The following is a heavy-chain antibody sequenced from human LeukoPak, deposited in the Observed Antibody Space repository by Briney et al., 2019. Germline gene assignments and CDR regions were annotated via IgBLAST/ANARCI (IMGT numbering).Heavy chain of an antibody. D-gene: IGHD1-26*01. CDR1: GYTFTDNY. V-gene: IGHV1-2*06. Sequence: ASVKVSCKASGYTFTDNYIHWVRQAPGQGLEWMGRINPNSGATNYAQNFLGRVTMARDTSISTAYMELNSLTSGDTAVYYCARVLFRGSSRFDYWGQGTLVIVSS. CDR3: ARVLFRGSSRFDY. J-gene: IGHJ4*02. CDR2: INPNSGAT.